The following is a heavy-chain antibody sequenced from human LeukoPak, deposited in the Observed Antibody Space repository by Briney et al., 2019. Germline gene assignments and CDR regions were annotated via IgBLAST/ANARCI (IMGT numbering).Heavy chain of an antibody. V-gene: IGHV4-38-2*01. CDR3: ARDGGATGTFDY. CDR1: GYSISSGYY. J-gene: IGHJ4*02. Sequence: PSETLSLTCAVSGYSISSGYYWGWIRQPPGKGLEWIGSIYHSGSTYYNPSLKSRVTISVDTSKNQFSLNLSSVTAADTAVYYCARDGGATGTFDYWGQGALVTVSS. CDR2: IYHSGST. D-gene: IGHD1-26*01.